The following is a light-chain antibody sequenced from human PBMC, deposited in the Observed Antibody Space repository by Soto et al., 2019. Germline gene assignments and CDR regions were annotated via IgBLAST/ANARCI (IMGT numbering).Light chain of an antibody. Sequence: QSALTQPASVSGSPGQSITISCTGTSSDVGGYNYVSWYQQHPGKAPKLIIYAGSKRPSGVSNRFSGSKSDNTASLTISGLQDEDEADYYCSSYTSYSPYVFGTGTKLTVL. CDR3: SSYTSYSPYV. CDR2: AGS. J-gene: IGLJ1*01. V-gene: IGLV2-14*01. CDR1: SSDVGGYNY.